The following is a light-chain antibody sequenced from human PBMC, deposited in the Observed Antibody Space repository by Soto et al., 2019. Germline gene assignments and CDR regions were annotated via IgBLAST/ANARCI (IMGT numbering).Light chain of an antibody. CDR3: LLSYSGPSI. CDR2: DIN. CDR1: TGTVTSGHY. Sequence: QAVVTQEPSLTVSPGGTVTLTCGSSTGTVTSGHYPYWFQLKPGQAPRTLLYDINNKHSSTPARFSGSLLGGKAALTLSGAPPVDVGDSHCLLSYSGPSIFGGGTQLTVL. V-gene: IGLV7-46*01. J-gene: IGLJ7*01.